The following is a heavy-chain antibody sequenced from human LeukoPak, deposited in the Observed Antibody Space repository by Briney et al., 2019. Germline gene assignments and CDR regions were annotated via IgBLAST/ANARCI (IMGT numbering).Heavy chain of an antibody. V-gene: IGHV3-30*04. Sequence: GGSLRLSCAASGFTFSSYAMHWVRQAPSKGLEWVAVISYDGSNKYYADSVKGRFTISRDNSKNTLYLQMNSLRAEDMAVYYCARGPYGDYYFDYWGQGTLVTVSS. CDR1: GFTFSSYA. CDR3: ARGPYGDYYFDY. CDR2: ISYDGSNK. J-gene: IGHJ4*02. D-gene: IGHD4-17*01.